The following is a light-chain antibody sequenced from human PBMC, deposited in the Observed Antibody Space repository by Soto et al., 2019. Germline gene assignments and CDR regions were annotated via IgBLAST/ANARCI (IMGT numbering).Light chain of an antibody. V-gene: IGKV1-5*03. CDR1: QSISTN. Sequence: DIQMTQSPSTLSASVGDRVSITCPASQSISTNLAWYQQKPGKAPKILIYKASSLESGVPSRFSGSRSGKEYTITISSLQPDDYATYYCQQYSSYSEAFGQGTKVELK. CDR3: QQYSSYSEA. CDR2: KAS. J-gene: IGKJ1*01.